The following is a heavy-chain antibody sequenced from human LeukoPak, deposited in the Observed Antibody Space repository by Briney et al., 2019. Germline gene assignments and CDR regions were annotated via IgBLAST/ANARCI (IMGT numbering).Heavy chain of an antibody. J-gene: IGHJ3*02. D-gene: IGHD3-10*01. Sequence: GGSLRLSCEASGFIFHNYAMAWVRQAPGKGLEYVSSIGASGDHIYYGGSVKGRFTISRDNSNNTLFLQMNSLRAEDTALYYCATQSPDYSIGPSYGSFNIWGQGTKVTVSS. CDR1: GFIFHNYA. CDR2: IGASGDHI. V-gene: IGHV3-23*01. CDR3: ATQSPDYSIGPSYGSFNI.